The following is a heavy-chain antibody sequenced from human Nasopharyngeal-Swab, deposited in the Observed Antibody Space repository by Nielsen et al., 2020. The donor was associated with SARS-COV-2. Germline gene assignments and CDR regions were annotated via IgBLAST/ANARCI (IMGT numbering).Heavy chain of an antibody. CDR2: ISSSSSTI. J-gene: IGHJ3*02. V-gene: IGHV3-48*02. CDR3: ARDLGLRYFDWSNDAFDI. D-gene: IGHD3-9*01. CDR1: GFTFSSYS. Sequence: GESLKISCAASGFTFSSYSMNWVRQAPGKGLEWVSYISSSSSTIYYADSGKGRFTISRDNAKNSLYLQMNSLRDEDTAVYYCARDLGLRYFDWSNDAFDIWGQGTMVTVSS.